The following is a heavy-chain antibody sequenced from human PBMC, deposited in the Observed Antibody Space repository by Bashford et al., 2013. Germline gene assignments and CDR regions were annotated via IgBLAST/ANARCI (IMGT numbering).Heavy chain of an antibody. CDR2: IYYSGST. V-gene: IGHV4-59*01. CDR1: GGSISSYY. D-gene: IGHD3-3*01. Sequence: SETLSLTCTVSGGSISSYYWSWIRQPPGKGLEWIGYIYYSGSTNYNPSLKSRVTISVDTSKNQFSLKLSSVTAADTAVYYCARVVEYYDFWSGYYRKYWYFDLWGRGTLVTVSS. CDR3: ARVVEYYDFWSGYYRKYWYFDL. J-gene: IGHJ2*01.